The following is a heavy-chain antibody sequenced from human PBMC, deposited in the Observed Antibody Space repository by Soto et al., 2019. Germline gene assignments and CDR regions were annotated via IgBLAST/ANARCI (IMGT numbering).Heavy chain of an antibody. D-gene: IGHD1-26*01. V-gene: IGHV3-23*01. J-gene: IGHJ5*02. CDR3: AKNQGVELVPLATVDWFDP. Sequence: GGSLGLCCAASGVIFEILGVSGFSKKQGKGLEWISSISGSGFKKYYADSVKGRFTISRDNSKSTVYLELNNLSAEDTAVYHCAKNQGVELVPLATVDWFDPWGQGSVVTVSS. CDR2: ISGSGFKK. CDR1: GVIFEILG.